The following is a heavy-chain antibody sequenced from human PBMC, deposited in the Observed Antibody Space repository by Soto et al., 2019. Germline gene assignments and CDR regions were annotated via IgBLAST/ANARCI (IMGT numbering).Heavy chain of an antibody. CDR2: IRSKANSYAT. CDR3: TRLLVTMVRGVPPTSYYYYYYMDV. D-gene: IGHD3-10*01. Sequence: GGSLRLSCAASGFTFSGSAMHWVRQASGKGLEWVGRIRSKANSYATAYDASVKGRFTISRDDSKNTAYLQMNSLKTEDTAVYYCTRLLVTMVRGVPPTSYYYYYYMDVWGKGTTVTVSS. CDR1: GFTFSGSA. J-gene: IGHJ6*03. V-gene: IGHV3-73*01.